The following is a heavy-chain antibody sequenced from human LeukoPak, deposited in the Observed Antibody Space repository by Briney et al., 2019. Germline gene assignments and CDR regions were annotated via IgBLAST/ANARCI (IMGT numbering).Heavy chain of an antibody. J-gene: IGHJ4*02. V-gene: IGHV3-23*01. CDR1: GFTFSSYA. CDR3: AKATRTFFSSPLWSFDY. CDR2: ISGSGGST. Sequence: PGGSLRLSCAASGFTFSSYAMSWVRQAPGKGLEWVSAISGSGGSTYYADSVKGRFTISRDNSKNTPYLQMNSLRAEDTAVYYCAKATRTFFSSPLWSFDYWGQGTLVTVSS. D-gene: IGHD2-21*01.